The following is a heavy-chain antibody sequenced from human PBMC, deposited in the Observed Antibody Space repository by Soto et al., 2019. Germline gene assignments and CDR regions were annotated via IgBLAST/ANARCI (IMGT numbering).Heavy chain of an antibody. CDR3: AGQNGYCSGGSCYLSWFDP. D-gene: IGHD2-15*01. Sequence: GESLKISCKGSGCSFTSYWIGWVRQMPVKGLEWMGIIYPGDSDTRYSPSFQGQVTISADKSISTAYLQWSSLKASDTAMYYCAGQNGYCSGGSCYLSWFDPWGQGTLVTVSS. J-gene: IGHJ5*02. CDR1: GCSFTSYW. CDR2: IYPGDSDT. V-gene: IGHV5-51*01.